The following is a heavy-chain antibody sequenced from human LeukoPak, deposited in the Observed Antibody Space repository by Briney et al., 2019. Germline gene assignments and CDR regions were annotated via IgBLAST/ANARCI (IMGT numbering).Heavy chain of an antibody. CDR1: GFTFSDYY. CDR3: ARGLTGYLDYYYYGMDV. V-gene: IGHV3-11*01. J-gene: IGHJ6*02. CDR2: ISSSGSTI. D-gene: IGHD3-9*01. Sequence: GSLRLSCAASGFTFSDYYMSWIRQAPGKGLEWVSYISSSGSTIYYADSVKGRFTISRHNAKNSLYLQMNSLRAEDTAVYYCARGLTGYLDYYYYGMDVWGQGTTVTVSS.